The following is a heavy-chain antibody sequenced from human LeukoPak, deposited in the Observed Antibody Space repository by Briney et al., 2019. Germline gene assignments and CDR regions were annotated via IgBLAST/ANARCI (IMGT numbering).Heavy chain of an antibody. V-gene: IGHV4-39*07. Sequence: SETLSLTCSVSGGSVTLSTYFWGWIRQPPGKGLEWLGGIFHTGGTYYNPSLSSRLTISVDTSKTQYSLKLNSVTAADTAVYFCARDHGANYYSGGYFDSWGQGILVTVSS. D-gene: IGHD3-10*01. CDR2: IFHTGGT. J-gene: IGHJ4*02. CDR1: GGSVTLSTYF. CDR3: ARDHGANYYSGGYFDS.